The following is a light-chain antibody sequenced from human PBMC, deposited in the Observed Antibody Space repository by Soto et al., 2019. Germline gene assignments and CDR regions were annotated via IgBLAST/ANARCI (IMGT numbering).Light chain of an antibody. CDR2: GAS. Sequence: EIVMTQSPATLSVSPWERGNLSCRASQRVSSNLAWYQQKPGQAPRLLIYGASTRATGIPARFRGSRSGTECTPTISGLQSEDFAVYYCQQYNNGSWTFGKGTKVEIK. J-gene: IGKJ1*01. V-gene: IGKV3-15*01. CDR1: QRVSSN. CDR3: QQYNNGSWT.